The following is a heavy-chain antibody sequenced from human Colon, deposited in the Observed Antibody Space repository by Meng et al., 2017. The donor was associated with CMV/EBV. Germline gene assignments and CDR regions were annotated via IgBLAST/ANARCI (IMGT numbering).Heavy chain of an antibody. CDR2: ISQRGTTT. Sequence: GESLKISCAASGFSFGDYGMSWVRQAPGKGLEWVASISQRGTTTSYGDSVKGRVTISRDNSNNTLFVQMNSLTVEDTAVYYCAKGRGGASTSYFDPWGQGTLVTVSS. V-gene: IGHV3-23*02. CDR1: GFSFGDYG. CDR3: AKGRGGASTSYFDP. D-gene: IGHD3-10*01. J-gene: IGHJ4*02.